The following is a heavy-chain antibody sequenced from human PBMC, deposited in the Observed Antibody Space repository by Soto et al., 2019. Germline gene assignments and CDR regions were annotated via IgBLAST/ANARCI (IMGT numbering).Heavy chain of an antibody. Sequence: QVQLQQWGGGLLKPSETLSLTCGLRRGSFSYFHWSWIRQPPGKGLEWIGEIHSSGSTNYNPSLRSRVTMSIDTSAMQFSLTLYSVTAADTAVYYCARGGGNPASTNDFWGQGALVTVSS. J-gene: IGHJ4*02. CDR3: ARGGGNPASTNDF. V-gene: IGHV4-34*01. CDR1: RGSFSYFH. D-gene: IGHD3-16*01. CDR2: IHSSGST.